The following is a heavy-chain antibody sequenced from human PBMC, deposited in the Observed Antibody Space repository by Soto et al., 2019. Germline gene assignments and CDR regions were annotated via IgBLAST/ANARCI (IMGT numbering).Heavy chain of an antibody. CDR3: ARDGPQYFGSGTYRGESHHYYYGMDV. J-gene: IGHJ6*02. D-gene: IGHD3-10*01. Sequence: HPGGSLRLSCVASGFTFLSYGIHWVRQAPGKGLEWVASVSNDGMKKDYADSVRGRLTISRDYSKNTVSLQMSSLTADDTAVYYCARDGPQYFGSGTYRGESHHYYYGMDVWGQGTTVTVSS. CDR1: GFTFLSYG. CDR2: VSNDGMKK. V-gene: IGHV3-30*03.